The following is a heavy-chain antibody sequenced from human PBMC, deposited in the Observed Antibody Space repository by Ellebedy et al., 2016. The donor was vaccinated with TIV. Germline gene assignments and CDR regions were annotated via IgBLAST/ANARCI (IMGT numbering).Heavy chain of an antibody. J-gene: IGHJ6*02. CDR1: GFIFSSYS. V-gene: IGHV3-21*01. Sequence: GGSLRLSCAASGFIFSSYSMNWVRQAPGKGLEWVSCISSSSNYIYYADSMKGRIAISRDNAKQSLYLQMNSLRADDTAVYYCAREIVLEPAAIVSDLTTRYFYYSGMDVWGQGTTVTVSS. D-gene: IGHD2-2*01. CDR3: AREIVLEPAAIVSDLTTRYFYYSGMDV. CDR2: ISSSSNYI.